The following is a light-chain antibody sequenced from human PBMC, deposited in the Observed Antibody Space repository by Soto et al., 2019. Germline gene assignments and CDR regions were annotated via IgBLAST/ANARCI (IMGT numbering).Light chain of an antibody. CDR1: HDILNY. CDR3: QHYNGLPLT. CDR2: DAS. V-gene: IGKV1-33*01. Sequence: DIRVTQSPSSLSASVGDRVTITCHASHDILNYLNWYQQKPGKAPKLLIYDASTLNTGVPSRFSGTGYGTDFSFTISSLQPEDVATYYCQHYNGLPLTFGQGTRLELK. J-gene: IGKJ5*01.